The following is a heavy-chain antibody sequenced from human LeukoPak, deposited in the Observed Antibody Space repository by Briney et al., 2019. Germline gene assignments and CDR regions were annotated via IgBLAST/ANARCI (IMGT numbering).Heavy chain of an antibody. CDR3: ARERRPSIAVAGFYGMDV. CDR2: ISSNGGST. J-gene: IGHJ6*02. CDR1: GFTFSSYA. V-gene: IGHV3-64*01. D-gene: IGHD6-19*01. Sequence: SGGSLRPSCAASGFTFSSYAMHWVRQAPGKGLEYVSAISSNGGSTYYANSVKGRFTISRDNSKNTLYLQMGSLRAEDMAVYYCARERRPSIAVAGFYGMDVWGQGTTVTVSS.